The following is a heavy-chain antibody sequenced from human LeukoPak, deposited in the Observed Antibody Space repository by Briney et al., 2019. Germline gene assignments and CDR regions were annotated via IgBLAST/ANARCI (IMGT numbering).Heavy chain of an antibody. CDR1: GYTFTSYG. Sequence: GAPVKVSCKASGYTFTSYGISWVRQAPGQGLEWMGWISAYNGNTNYAQKLQGRVTMTTDTSTSTAYMGLRSLRSDDTAVYYCASHNHYYDSSGYSYNWFDPWGQGTLVTVSS. CDR2: ISAYNGNT. CDR3: ASHNHYYDSSGYSYNWFDP. D-gene: IGHD3-22*01. J-gene: IGHJ5*02. V-gene: IGHV1-18*01.